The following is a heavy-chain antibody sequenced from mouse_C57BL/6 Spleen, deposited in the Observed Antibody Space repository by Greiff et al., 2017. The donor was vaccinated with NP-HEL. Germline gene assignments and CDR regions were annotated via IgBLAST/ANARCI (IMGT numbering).Heavy chain of an antibody. J-gene: IGHJ4*01. V-gene: IGHV5-4*01. CDR2: ISDGGSYT. D-gene: IGHD2-2*01. CDR1: GFTFSSYA. CDR3: ARYGYDGAMDY. Sequence: EVQLVESGGGLVKPGGSLKLSCAASGFTFSSYAMSWVRQTPEKRLEWVATISDGGSYTYYPDNVKGRFTISRDNAKNNLYLQMSHLKSEDTAMYYCARYGYDGAMDYWGQGTSVTVSS.